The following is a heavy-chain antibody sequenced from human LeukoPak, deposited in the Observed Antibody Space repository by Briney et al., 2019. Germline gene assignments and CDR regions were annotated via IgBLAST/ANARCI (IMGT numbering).Heavy chain of an antibody. CDR1: GYTFTSYG. D-gene: IGHD1-26*01. CDR3: ARDGTLVGATSYYFDY. V-gene: IGHV1-18*01. J-gene: IGHJ4*02. CDR2: ISAYNGNT. Sequence: ASVKVSCKASGYTFTSYGISWVRQAPGQGLEWMGWISAYNGNTNYAQKLQGRVTMTTDTSTSTAYMELRSLRSDDTAVYYCARDGTLVGATSYYFDYWGQGTLVTVSS.